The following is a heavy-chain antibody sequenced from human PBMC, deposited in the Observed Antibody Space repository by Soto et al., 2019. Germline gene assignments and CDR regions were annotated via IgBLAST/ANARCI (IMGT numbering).Heavy chain of an antibody. CDR3: ARDPSKFNWNDWGTFDI. V-gene: IGHV1-69*06. J-gene: IGHJ3*02. CDR1: GATFSTYA. D-gene: IGHD1-20*01. CDR2: IIPMFGTT. Sequence: QVQLVQSGAEVKKPGSSVKVSCKASGATFSTYAITWVRQAPGQGLEWMGGIIPMFGTTNYAQKFQGRVTITADISTSTAYMELSSLRSEDTAVYFCARDPSKFNWNDWGTFDIWGQGTMVTVSS.